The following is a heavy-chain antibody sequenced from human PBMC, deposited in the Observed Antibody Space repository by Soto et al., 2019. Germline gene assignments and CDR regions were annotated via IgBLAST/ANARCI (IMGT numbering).Heavy chain of an antibody. V-gene: IGHV3-23*01. CDR3: TKLGTSSRYMDYFDY. Sequence: DVQLLESGGGLVQPGGSLRLSCAASGINFRTYAMTWVRQAPGKGLVWVAVISASGITYYAESVKVRFTISRDMSNNTVFLQMNSLRVEDTAIYYCTKLGTSSRYMDYFDYWGRGSLVTVPS. J-gene: IGHJ4*02. D-gene: IGHD6-13*01. CDR1: GINFRTYA. CDR2: ISASGIT.